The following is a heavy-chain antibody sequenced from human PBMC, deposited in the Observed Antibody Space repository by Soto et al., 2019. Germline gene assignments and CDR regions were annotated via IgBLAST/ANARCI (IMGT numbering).Heavy chain of an antibody. CDR2: IYYSGST. CDR3: ARVQGGSSWFDSLYGMDV. V-gene: IGHV4-59*01. D-gene: IGHD6-13*01. J-gene: IGHJ6*02. CDR1: GGSISSYY. Sequence: QVQLQESGPGLVKPSETLSLTCTVSGGSISSYYWSWIRQPPGKGLEWIGYIYYSGSTNYNPSLKIRVTRSVDTSKNQFSLKLSSVTAADTAVYYCARVQGGSSWFDSLYGMDVWGQGTTVTVSS.